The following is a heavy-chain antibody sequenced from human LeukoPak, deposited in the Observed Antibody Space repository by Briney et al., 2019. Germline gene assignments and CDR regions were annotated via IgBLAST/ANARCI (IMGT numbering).Heavy chain of an antibody. CDR1: GGSISNYY. J-gene: IGHJ6*03. V-gene: IGHV4-59*01. CDR2: IHYSGST. Sequence: PSETLSLTCTVSGGSISNYYWSWIRQPPGKGLEWIGYIHYSGSTNYNPSLKSRVTISIDTSKNQFSLTLSSVTAADTAVYYYARVEEGYGSGRRENYYYYYMDVWGKGTTVTISS. D-gene: IGHD3-10*01. CDR3: ARVEEGYGSGRRENYYYYYMDV.